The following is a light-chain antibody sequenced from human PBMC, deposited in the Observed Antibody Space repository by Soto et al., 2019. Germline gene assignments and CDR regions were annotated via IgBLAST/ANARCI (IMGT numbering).Light chain of an antibody. CDR2: DAS. J-gene: IGKJ2*01. Sequence: DIQMTQSPSTLSASVGGRVTITCRASQSVGTWLAWYQQKPGKAPKLLIYDASSLQSGVPSRFSGSGSGTEFTLTISSLQPDDFVTYYCQQYDSYPDTFGQGTKLEIK. V-gene: IGKV1-5*01. CDR1: QSVGTW. CDR3: QQYDSYPDT.